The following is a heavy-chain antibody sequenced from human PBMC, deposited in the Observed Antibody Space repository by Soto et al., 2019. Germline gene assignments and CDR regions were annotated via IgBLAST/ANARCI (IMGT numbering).Heavy chain of an antibody. CDR1: GGTFSSYA. D-gene: IGHD4-4*01. CDR3: ARDRYSKRRLYYYYYYGMDV. V-gene: IGHV1-69*12. J-gene: IGHJ6*02. CDR2: IIPIFGTA. Sequence: QVQLVQSGAEVKKPGFSVKVSCKASGGTFSSYAISWVRQAPGQGLEWMGGIIPIFGTANYAQKFQGRVTITADESTSTAYMELSSLRSEDTAVYYCARDRYSKRRLYYYYYYGMDVWGQGTTVTVSS.